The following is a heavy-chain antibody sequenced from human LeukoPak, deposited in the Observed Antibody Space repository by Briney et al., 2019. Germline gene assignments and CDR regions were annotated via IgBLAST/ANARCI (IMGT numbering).Heavy chain of an antibody. D-gene: IGHD6-19*01. Sequence: PGGSLRLSCAASGFTFDDYGMSWVRQAPGKGLEWVSGINWNGGSTGYADSVKGRFTISRDNAKNSLYLQMNSLRAEDTALYYCARVGKQWLLYYMDVWGKGTTVTVSS. CDR3: ARVGKQWLLYYMDV. J-gene: IGHJ6*03. CDR2: INWNGGST. CDR1: GFTFDDYG. V-gene: IGHV3-20*04.